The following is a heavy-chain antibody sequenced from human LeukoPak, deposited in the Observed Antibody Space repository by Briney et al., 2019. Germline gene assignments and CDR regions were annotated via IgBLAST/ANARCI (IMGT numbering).Heavy chain of an antibody. J-gene: IGHJ4*02. CDR2: TNPNSGNT. Sequence: ASVKVSCKASGYTFTSYDINWVRQATGQGLEWMGWTNPNSGNTGYAQKFQGRVTFTGDTSIRTAYMEVSSLTSEDTAVYYCARAPTPFYYDSSAYYSDFWGQGTLVTVSS. CDR3: ARAPTPFYYDSSAYYSDF. CDR1: GYTFTSYD. V-gene: IGHV1-8*01. D-gene: IGHD6-25*01.